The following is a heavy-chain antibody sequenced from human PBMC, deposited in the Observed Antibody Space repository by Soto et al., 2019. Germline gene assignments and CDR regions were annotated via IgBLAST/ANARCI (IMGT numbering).Heavy chain of an antibody. CDR1: GFTFSSYA. V-gene: IGHV3-23*01. D-gene: IGHD3-3*01. Sequence: GGSLRLSCAASGFTFSSYAMSWVRQAPGKGLEWVSAISGSDGSTYYADSVKGRFTISRDNSKNTLYLQMNSLRAEVTAVYYCAKEGIYYDFWSGYFSGGYYGMDVWGQGTTVTVSS. CDR3: AKEGIYYDFWSGYFSGGYYGMDV. J-gene: IGHJ6*02. CDR2: ISGSDGST.